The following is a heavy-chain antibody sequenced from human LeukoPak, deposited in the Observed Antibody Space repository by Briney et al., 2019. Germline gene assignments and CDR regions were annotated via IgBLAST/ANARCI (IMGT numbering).Heavy chain of an antibody. Sequence: SETLSLTCAVYGGSFSGYYWSWIRQPPGKGLEWIGEINHSGSTNYNPSLKSRVTISVDTSKNQFSLKLSSVTAADTAVYYCARDEIVATTRAFDYWGQGTLVTVSS. CDR3: ARDEIVATTRAFDY. CDR2: INHSGST. V-gene: IGHV4-34*01. CDR1: GGSFSGYY. J-gene: IGHJ4*02. D-gene: IGHD5-12*01.